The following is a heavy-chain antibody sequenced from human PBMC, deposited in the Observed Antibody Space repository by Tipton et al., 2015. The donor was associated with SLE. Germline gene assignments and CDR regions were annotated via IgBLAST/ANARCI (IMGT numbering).Heavy chain of an antibody. Sequence: TLSLTCTVSGGSISSSSYYWGWIRQPPGKGLGWIGSIYYSGSTYYNPSLKSRVTISVDTSKNQFSLKLSSVTAADTAVYFCSRLARYDPGGYYTIGLDPWGQGTRVTVSS. V-gene: IGHV4-39*01. CDR1: GGSISSSSYY. J-gene: IGHJ5*02. D-gene: IGHD3-22*01. CDR3: SRLARYDPGGYYTIGLDP. CDR2: IYYSGST.